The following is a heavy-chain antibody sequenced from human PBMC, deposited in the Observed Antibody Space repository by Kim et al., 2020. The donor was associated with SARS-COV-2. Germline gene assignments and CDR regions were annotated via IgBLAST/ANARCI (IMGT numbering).Heavy chain of an antibody. Sequence: ASVKVSCKASGYTFTSYYMHWVRQAPGQGLEWMGIINPSGGSTSYAQKFQGRVTMTRDTSTSTVYMELSSLRSDDTAVYYCARDGIAVAGNLDAFDIWGQGTMVTVSS. CDR2: INPSGGST. J-gene: IGHJ3*02. CDR3: ARDGIAVAGNLDAFDI. V-gene: IGHV1-46*01. D-gene: IGHD6-19*01. CDR1: GYTFTSYY.